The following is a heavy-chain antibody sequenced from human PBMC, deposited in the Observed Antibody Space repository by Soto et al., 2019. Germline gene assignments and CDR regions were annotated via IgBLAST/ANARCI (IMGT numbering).Heavy chain of an antibody. CDR3: ARQNYGSGSSFDY. V-gene: IGHV4-59*08. CDR1: GGSISSYY. J-gene: IGHJ4*02. Sequence: QVQLQESGPGLVKPSETLSLTCTVSGGSISSYYWSWIRQPPGKGLEWIGYIYYSGSTNYNPSLTSRLTLSVDTSKNQFSLKLSSVTAADTAVYYCARQNYGSGSSFDYWGQGTLVTVSS. D-gene: IGHD3-10*01. CDR2: IYYSGST.